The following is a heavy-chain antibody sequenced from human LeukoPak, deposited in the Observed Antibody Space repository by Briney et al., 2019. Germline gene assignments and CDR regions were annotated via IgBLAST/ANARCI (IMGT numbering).Heavy chain of an antibody. D-gene: IGHD6-19*01. CDR2: ISGSGGST. J-gene: IGHJ4*02. V-gene: IGHV3-23*01. CDR3: ANQVRSGWWHFDY. CDR1: GFTFSSYA. Sequence: GGSLRLSCAASGFTFSSYAMSWVRQAPGKGLEWASAISGSGGSTYYADSVKGRFTISRDNSKNTLYLQMNSLRAEDTAVYYCANQVRSGWWHFDYWGQGTLVTVSS.